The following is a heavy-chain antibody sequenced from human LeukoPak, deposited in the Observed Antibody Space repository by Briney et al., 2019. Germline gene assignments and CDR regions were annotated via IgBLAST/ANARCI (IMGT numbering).Heavy chain of an antibody. V-gene: IGHV5-51*01. J-gene: IGHJ6*02. D-gene: IGHD2-8*01. Sequence: GESLKISCQGSGYSFTTYWIGWVRQMPGKGLERMGIIYPGDSDTRYSPSFQGQVIISADKSISTACLQWSSLKASDTAMYYCARREGVGYYGMDVWGQGTTVTVSS. CDR3: ARREGVGYYGMDV. CDR2: IYPGDSDT. CDR1: GYSFTTYW.